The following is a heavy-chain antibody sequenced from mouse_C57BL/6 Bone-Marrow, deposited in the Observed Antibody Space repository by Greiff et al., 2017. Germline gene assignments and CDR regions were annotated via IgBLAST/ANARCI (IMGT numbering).Heavy chain of an antibody. J-gene: IGHJ4*01. D-gene: IGHD1-1*01. CDR1: GFNIKDDY. CDR3: ARLDYGSSYDAMDY. Sequence: VQLQQSGAELVRPGASVKLSCTASGFNIKDDYMHWVKQRPEQGLEWIGWIDPENGDTEYASKFQGKATITADTSSSTAYMQLSSLTSEDSAVYYCARLDYGSSYDAMDYWGQGTSVTVSS. CDR2: IDPENGDT. V-gene: IGHV14-4*01.